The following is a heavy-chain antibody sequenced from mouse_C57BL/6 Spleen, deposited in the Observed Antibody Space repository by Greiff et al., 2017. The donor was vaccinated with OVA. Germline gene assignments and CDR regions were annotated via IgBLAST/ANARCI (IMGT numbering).Heavy chain of an antibody. CDR2: IYPGSGST. CDR3: ARGKDGYVDD. CDR1: GYTFTSYW. Sequence: VQLQQPGAELVKPGASVKMSCKASGYTFTSYWITWVKQRTGQGLEWIGDIYPGSGSTNYNEKFKSKATLTVDTSSSTAYMQLSSLTSEDSAVYYCARGKDGYVDDWGQGTTLTVSS. D-gene: IGHD2-3*01. J-gene: IGHJ2*01. V-gene: IGHV1-55*01.